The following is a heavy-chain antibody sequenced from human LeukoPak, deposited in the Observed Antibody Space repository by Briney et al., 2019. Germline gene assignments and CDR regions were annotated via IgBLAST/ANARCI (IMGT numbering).Heavy chain of an antibody. CDR2: IYYSGST. J-gene: IGHJ4*02. Sequence: PSETLSLTCTVSGGSISSSSYYWGWIRQPPGKGLEWIGSIYYSGSTYYNPSLKSRVTISVDTSKNQFSLKLSSVTAADTAVYYCASSRGYSYGPPDYWGQGTLVTVSS. CDR3: ASSRGYSYGPPDY. D-gene: IGHD5-18*01. V-gene: IGHV4-39*07. CDR1: GGSISSSSYY.